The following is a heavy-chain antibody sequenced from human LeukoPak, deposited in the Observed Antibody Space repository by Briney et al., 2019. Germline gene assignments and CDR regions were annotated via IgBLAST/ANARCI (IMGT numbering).Heavy chain of an antibody. CDR3: ARGGWSQDY. Sequence: SETLSLTCTVSGGSINNNYWSWFRQSPGEGLEWIGYIYYNGNTNYNTSLESRVTISVDTSKNQIHLRLSSVTAADTAVYYCARGGWSQDYWGQGTLVTVSS. CDR2: IYYNGNT. J-gene: IGHJ4*02. V-gene: IGHV4-59*01. CDR1: GGSINNNY. D-gene: IGHD6-19*01.